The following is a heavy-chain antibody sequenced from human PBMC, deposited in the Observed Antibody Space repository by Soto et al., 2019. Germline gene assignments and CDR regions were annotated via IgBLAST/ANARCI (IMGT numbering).Heavy chain of an antibody. V-gene: IGHV4-31*03. CDR2: IYYTGYT. CDR1: GGSISSVGYN. D-gene: IGHD2-15*01. Sequence: TLTVTCTVSGGSISSVGYNWSWIRQHPGKGLEWIGYIYYTGYTYYNPSLKSRVTISVDTSKNQFSLKLSSVTAADTAVYYCTRGCSGGSCYSYYYGLDVWGQGTTVTVAS. CDR3: TRGCSGGSCYSYYYGLDV. J-gene: IGHJ6*02.